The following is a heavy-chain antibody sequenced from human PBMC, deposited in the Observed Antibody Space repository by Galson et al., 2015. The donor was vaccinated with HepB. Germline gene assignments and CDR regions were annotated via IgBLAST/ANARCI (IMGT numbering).Heavy chain of an antibody. CDR2: INGRGSTR. D-gene: IGHD3-3*01. CDR3: VKEGSWFGGDWFDP. J-gene: IGHJ5*02. Sequence: SLRLSCAGSGFIFRHHAMAWIRQAPGKGLEWVSGINGRGSTRSYSDAVKGRFSIPRDNSKDTVFLQMDNLRAEDTAVYDCVKEGSWFGGDWFDPWGQGALVTVS. V-gene: IGHV3-23*01. CDR1: GFIFRHHA.